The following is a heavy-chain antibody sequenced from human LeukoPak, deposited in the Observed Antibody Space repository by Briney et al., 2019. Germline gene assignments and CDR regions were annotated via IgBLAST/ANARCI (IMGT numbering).Heavy chain of an antibody. V-gene: IGHV4-39*01. J-gene: IGHJ3*02. D-gene: IGHD2-21*01. CDR1: GGSISSSSYY. Sequence: SEILSLTCTVSGGSISSSSYYWGWIRQPPGKGLEWIGSIYYSGSTYYNPSLKSRVTISVDTSKNQFSLKLSSVTAADTAVYYCARLPYCGGDCYAEGAFDIWGQGTMVTVSS. CDR3: ARLPYCGGDCYAEGAFDI. CDR2: IYYSGST.